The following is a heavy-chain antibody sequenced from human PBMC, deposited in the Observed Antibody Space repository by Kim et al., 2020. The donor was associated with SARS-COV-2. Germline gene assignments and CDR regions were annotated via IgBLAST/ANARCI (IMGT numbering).Heavy chain of an antibody. J-gene: IGHJ6*02. CDR2: IYYSGST. CDR1: GGSISSGGYY. CDR3: AREPAASNYYYYYGMDV. D-gene: IGHD2-2*01. Sequence: SETLSLTCTVSGGSISSGGYYWSWIRQHPGKGLEWIGHIYYSGSTYYNPSLKSRVTISVDTSKNQFSLKLSPVTAADTAVYYCAREPAASNYYYYYGMDVWGQGTTVTVSS. V-gene: IGHV4-31*03.